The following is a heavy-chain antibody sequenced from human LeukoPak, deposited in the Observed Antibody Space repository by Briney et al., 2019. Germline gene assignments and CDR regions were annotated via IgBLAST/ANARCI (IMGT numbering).Heavy chain of an antibody. CDR2: IYSGGST. CDR1: GFTFDNFA. D-gene: IGHD3-10*01. CDR3: ARVYGSGSYHDAFDI. J-gene: IGHJ3*02. V-gene: IGHV3-66*01. Sequence: GGSLRLSCTASGFTFDNFAMHWVRQAPGKGLEWVSLIYSGGSTYYADSVKGRFTISRDNSKNTLYLQMNSLRAEDTAVYYCARVYGSGSYHDAFDIWGQGTMITVSS.